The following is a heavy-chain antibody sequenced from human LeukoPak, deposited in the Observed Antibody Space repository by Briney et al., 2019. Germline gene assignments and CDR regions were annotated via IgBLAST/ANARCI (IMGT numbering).Heavy chain of an antibody. V-gene: IGHV4-31*03. CDR3: ARVLWFGDYGGYFDY. Sequence: SQTLSLTCTVSGGSISSGGYYWSWIRQHPGKGLEWIGYIYYSGSTYYNPSLKSRVTISVDTSKNQFSLKLSSVTAADTAVYYCARVLWFGDYGGYFDYWGQGTLVTVSS. J-gene: IGHJ4*02. CDR1: GGSISSGGYY. D-gene: IGHD3-10*01. CDR2: IYYSGST.